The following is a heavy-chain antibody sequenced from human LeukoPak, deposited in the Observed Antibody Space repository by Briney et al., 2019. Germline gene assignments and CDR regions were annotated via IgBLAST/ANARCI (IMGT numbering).Heavy chain of an antibody. V-gene: IGHV3-64*01. CDR2: ISSNGGST. D-gene: IGHD3-10*01. CDR3: ARAAATYGSGSYQFDP. Sequence: GGSLRLSCAASGFTFSSYWMSWVRQAPGKGLEYVSAISSNGGSTYYANSVKGRFTISRDNSKNTLYLQMGNLRAEDMAVYYCARAAATYGSGSYQFDPWGQGTLVTVSS. CDR1: GFTFSSYW. J-gene: IGHJ5*02.